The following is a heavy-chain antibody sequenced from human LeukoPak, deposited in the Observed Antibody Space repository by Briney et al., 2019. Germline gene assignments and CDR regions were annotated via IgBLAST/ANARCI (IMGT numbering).Heavy chain of an antibody. CDR1: VYTFTGYG. Sequence: ASVKVSFKASVYTFTGYGITWVRQAPGQGLEWMGWISPYDDNRNYTQKLQGRVTLTTDTSTSTTYMDLRSLRSDDTAVYYCARVGKWERPDYWGQGTLVTVSS. J-gene: IGHJ4*02. D-gene: IGHD1-26*01. CDR2: ISPYDDNR. CDR3: ARVGKWERPDY. V-gene: IGHV1-18*01.